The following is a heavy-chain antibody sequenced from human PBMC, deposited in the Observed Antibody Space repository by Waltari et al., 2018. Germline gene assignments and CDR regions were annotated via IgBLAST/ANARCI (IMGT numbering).Heavy chain of an antibody. CDR3: ARLILVVITDGLDV. D-gene: IGHD3-22*01. CDR2: IYYSGST. V-gene: IGHV4-39*01. Sequence: VQLLESGGGLVQPGGSLRLSCAASGFTFSSYAMSWVRQAPGKGLEWVGSIYYSGSTAYNPSLKSRVTISVDTSKNQFSLKLSSVTAADTAVYYCARLILVVITDGLDVWGQGTTVTVSS. J-gene: IGHJ6*02. CDR1: GFTFSSYA.